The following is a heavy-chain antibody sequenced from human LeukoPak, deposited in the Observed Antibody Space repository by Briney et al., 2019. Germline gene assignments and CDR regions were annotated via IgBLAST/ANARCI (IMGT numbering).Heavy chain of an antibody. V-gene: IGHV4-34*01. CDR2: INHSGST. Sequence: SETLSLTCAVYGRSFSGYYWSWIRQPPGKGLEWIGEINHSGSTNYNPSLKSRVTISVDTSKNQFSLKLSSVTAADTAVYYCARAGYDCSSTSCYGGTYYFDYWGQGTLVTVSS. CDR1: GRSFSGYY. D-gene: IGHD2-2*01. J-gene: IGHJ4*02. CDR3: ARAGYDCSSTSCYGGTYYFDY.